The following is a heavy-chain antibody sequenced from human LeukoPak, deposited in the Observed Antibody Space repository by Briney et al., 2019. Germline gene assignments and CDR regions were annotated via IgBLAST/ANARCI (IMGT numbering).Heavy chain of an antibody. CDR2: ISWNSGSI. Sequence: GGSLRLSCAASGFTFDDYAMHWVRQAPGKGLEGVSGISWNSGSIGYADSVKGRFTISRDNAKNSLYLQVSNLGAEDTAVYFCARGGGLDVWGQGATVTVSS. J-gene: IGHJ6*02. D-gene: IGHD3-16*01. CDR1: GFTFDDYA. V-gene: IGHV3-9*01. CDR3: ARGGGLDV.